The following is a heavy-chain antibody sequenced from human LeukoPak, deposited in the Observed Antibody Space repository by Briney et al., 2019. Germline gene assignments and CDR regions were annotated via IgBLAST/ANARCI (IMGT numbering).Heavy chain of an antibody. D-gene: IGHD3-10*01. CDR2: ISGSGST. CDR3: ARDGAVRGVITP. Sequence: GGSLRLSCAASGFTFSTYAMSWVRQTPGKGLEWVSAISGSGSTYYADSVKGRFTISRDNAKNSLYLQMNSLRAEDTSVYYCARDGAVRGVITPWGQGTLVTVSS. CDR1: GFTFSTYA. V-gene: IGHV3-23*01. J-gene: IGHJ4*02.